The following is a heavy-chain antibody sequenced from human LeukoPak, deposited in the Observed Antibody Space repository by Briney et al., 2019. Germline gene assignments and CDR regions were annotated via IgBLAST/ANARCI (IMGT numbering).Heavy chain of an antibody. J-gene: IGHJ4*02. CDR1: GFTFSNAW. Sequence: GGSLRLSCAASGFTFSNAWMSWVRQAPGKGLEWVGRIKSKTEGGTTDYAAPVKGRFTISRDDSKNTLYLQMNSLKTEDTAVYYCTTGGMIVVVITAVWGQGTLVTVSS. D-gene: IGHD3-22*01. CDR2: IKSKTEGGTT. V-gene: IGHV3-15*01. CDR3: TTGGMIVVVITAV.